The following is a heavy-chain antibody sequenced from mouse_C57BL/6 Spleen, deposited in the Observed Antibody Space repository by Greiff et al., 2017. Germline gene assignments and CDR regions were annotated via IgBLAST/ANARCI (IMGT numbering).Heavy chain of an antibody. V-gene: IGHV1-18*01. Sequence: VQLQQSGPELVKPGASVKIPCKASGYTFTDYNMDWVKQSHGKSLEWIGDINPNNGGTIYNQKFKGKATLTVDKSSSTAYMELRSLTSEDTAVYYCARSRALITTVVPFDYWGQGTTLTVSS. D-gene: IGHD1-1*01. CDR1: GYTFTDYN. J-gene: IGHJ2*01. CDR3: ARSRALITTVVPFDY. CDR2: INPNNGGT.